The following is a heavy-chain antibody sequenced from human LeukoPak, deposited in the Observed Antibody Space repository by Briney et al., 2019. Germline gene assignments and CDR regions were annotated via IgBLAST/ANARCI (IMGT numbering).Heavy chain of an antibody. CDR2: ISSSGSTI. D-gene: IGHD3-10*01. V-gene: IGHV3-11*01. Sequence: GGSLRLSCAASGFTFSDYYMSWIRQAPGKGLEWVSYISSSGSTIYYTDSVKGRFTISRDNAKNSVYLQMNSLRAEDAAVYYCARAGLLWFGVDYWGRGTLVTVSS. CDR1: GFTFSDYY. J-gene: IGHJ4*02. CDR3: ARAGLLWFGVDY.